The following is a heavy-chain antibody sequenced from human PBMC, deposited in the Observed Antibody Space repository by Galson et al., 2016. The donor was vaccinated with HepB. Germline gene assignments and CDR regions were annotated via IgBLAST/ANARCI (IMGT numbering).Heavy chain of an antibody. V-gene: IGHV3-23*01. D-gene: IGHD2-21*02. CDR1: GFTFSRRG. CDR3: ARFADCGGDCPLDY. Sequence: SLRLSCATSGFTFSRRGMSWLRQAPGKGPEWVSSISGTGGGGKTYYADSVKGRCTISRDNSQNTMYLEMISLRAEDTAVYYCARFADCGGDCPLDYWGQGALVTVSS. J-gene: IGHJ4*02. CDR2: ISGTGGGGKT.